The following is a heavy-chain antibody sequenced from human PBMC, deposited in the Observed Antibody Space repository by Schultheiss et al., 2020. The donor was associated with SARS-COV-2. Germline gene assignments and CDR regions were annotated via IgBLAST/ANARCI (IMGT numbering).Heavy chain of an antibody. Sequence: GESLKISCAASGFTFSNAWMSWVRQAPGKGLEWVGRIKSKTDGGTTDYAAPVKGRFTISRDDSKNTLYLQMNSLKTEDTAVYYCTTVYGDYYYYYGMDVWGQGTTVTVSS. CDR1: GFTFSNAW. CDR2: IKSKTDGGTT. CDR3: TTVYGDYYYYYGMDV. V-gene: IGHV3-15*01. D-gene: IGHD4-17*01. J-gene: IGHJ6*02.